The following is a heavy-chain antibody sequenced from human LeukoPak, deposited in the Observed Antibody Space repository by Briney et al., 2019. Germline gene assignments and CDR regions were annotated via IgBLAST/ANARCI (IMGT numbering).Heavy chain of an antibody. V-gene: IGHV4-61*08. D-gene: IGHD2/OR15-2a*01. J-gene: IGHJ5*02. Sequence: SETLSLTCTVSGGSISSGGYYWSWIRQPPGKGLEWIGYIYYSGSTNYNPSLKSRVTISVDTSKNQLSLKLTFVTAADTAVYYCARHFIAAGTTFNWFDPWGQGSLVIVSA. CDR3: ARHFIAAGTTFNWFDP. CDR1: GGSISSGGYY. CDR2: IYYSGST.